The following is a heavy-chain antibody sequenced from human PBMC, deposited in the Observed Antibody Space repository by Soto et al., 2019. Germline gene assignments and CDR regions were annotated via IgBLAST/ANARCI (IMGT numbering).Heavy chain of an antibody. CDR3: ARGNYDYVWGSYRLPNWFDP. Sequence: PGGSLRLSCAASGFTFRSYGMNWVRQAPGKGLEWVSYISSSSSTIYYADSVKGRFTISRDNAKNSLYLQMNSLRDEDTAVYYCARGNYDYVWGSYRLPNWFDPWGQGTLVTVSS. D-gene: IGHD3-16*02. CDR2: ISSSSSTI. J-gene: IGHJ5*02. V-gene: IGHV3-48*02. CDR1: GFTFRSYG.